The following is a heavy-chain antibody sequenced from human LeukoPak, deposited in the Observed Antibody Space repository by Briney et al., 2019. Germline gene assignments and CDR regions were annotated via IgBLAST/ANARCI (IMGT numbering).Heavy chain of an antibody. CDR2: IWYDGSNK. D-gene: IGHD1-1*01. V-gene: IGHV3-33*06. CDR1: GFTFTTYG. Sequence: GRSLRLSCAASGFTFTTYGMHWVRQAPGKGLEWVAVIWYDGSNKYYADSVKGRFTISRDNSKNTLYLQMNSLRAEDTAVYSCAKDSTTGTLSLDYWGQGTLVTVSS. J-gene: IGHJ4*02. CDR3: AKDSTTGTLSLDY.